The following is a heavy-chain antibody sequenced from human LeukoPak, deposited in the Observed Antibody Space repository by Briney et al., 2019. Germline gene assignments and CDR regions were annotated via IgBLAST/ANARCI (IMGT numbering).Heavy chain of an antibody. CDR2: IYYSGST. V-gene: IGHV4-39*01. CDR3: AGSHPTLAYCGGDCYSAYYFDY. J-gene: IGHJ4*02. D-gene: IGHD2-21*02. CDR1: GGSISSSSYY. Sequence: SETLSLTCTVSGGSISSSSYYWGWIRQPPGKGLEWIGSIYYSGSTYYNPSLKSRVTISVDTSKNQFSLKLSSVTAADTAVYYCAGSHPTLAYCGGDCYSAYYFDYWGQGTLVTVSS.